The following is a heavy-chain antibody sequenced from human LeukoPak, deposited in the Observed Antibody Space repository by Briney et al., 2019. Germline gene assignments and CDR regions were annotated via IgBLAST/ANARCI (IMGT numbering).Heavy chain of an antibody. Sequence: GGSLRLSCAASGFTFSSYGMHWVRQAPGKGLEWVAVIWYDGSNKYYADSVKGRFTISRDNSKNTLYLQMNSLRAEDTAVYYCARDPGYYDILTGLDYFDYWGQGTLVTVSS. D-gene: IGHD3-9*01. V-gene: IGHV3-33*01. CDR2: IWYDGSNK. CDR1: GFTFSSYG. CDR3: ARDPGYYDILTGLDYFDY. J-gene: IGHJ4*02.